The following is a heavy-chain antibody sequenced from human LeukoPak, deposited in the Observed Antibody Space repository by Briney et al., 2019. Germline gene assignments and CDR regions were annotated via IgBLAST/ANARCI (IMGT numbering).Heavy chain of an antibody. J-gene: IGHJ4*02. CDR2: ISSSGSTI. CDR1: GFTFSSYE. CDR3: ATYYYDSSGHVGDY. D-gene: IGHD3-22*01. Sequence: TGGSLRLSCAASGFTFSSYEMNWVRQAPGKGLEWVSYISSSGSTIYYADSVKGRFTISRDNAKNSLYLQMNSLRAEDTAVYYCATYYYDSSGHVGDYWGQGTLVTVSS. V-gene: IGHV3-48*03.